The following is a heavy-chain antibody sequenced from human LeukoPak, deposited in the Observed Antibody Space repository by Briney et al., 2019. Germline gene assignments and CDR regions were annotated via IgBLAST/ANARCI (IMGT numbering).Heavy chain of an antibody. J-gene: IGHJ6*02. CDR2: FDPEDGET. D-gene: IGHD5-12*01. V-gene: IGHV1-24*01. Sequence: ASVKVSCKVSGYTLTELSMHWVRQAPGKGLEWMGGFDPEDGETIYAQKFQGRVTMTEDTSTDTAYMELSSLRSEATAVYYCATVDIVAKNYYYYGMDVWGQGTTVTVSS. CDR3: ATVDIVAKNYYYYGMDV. CDR1: GYTLTELS.